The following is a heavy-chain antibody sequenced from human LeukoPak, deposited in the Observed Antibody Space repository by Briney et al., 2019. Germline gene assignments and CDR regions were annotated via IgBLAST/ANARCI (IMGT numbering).Heavy chain of an antibody. V-gene: IGHV1-24*01. CDR1: GYTLTELS. CDR2: FDPEDGET. D-gene: IGHD5-12*01. CDR3: ATKGGSGYGEDLFDY. J-gene: IGHJ4*02. Sequence: ASVKVSCKVSGYTLTELSMHWVRQAPGKGLEWMGGFDPEDGETIYAQKFQGRVTMTEDTSTDTAYMELSSLRSEDTAVYYCATKGGSGYGEDLFDYWGQGTLVTVSS.